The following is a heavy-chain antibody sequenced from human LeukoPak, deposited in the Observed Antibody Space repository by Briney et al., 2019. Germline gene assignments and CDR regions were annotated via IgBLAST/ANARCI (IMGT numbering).Heavy chain of an antibody. CDR1: GFSISRGFY. CDR2: IHYSGST. Sequence: SETLSLTCSVSGFSISRGFYWGWIRQPPGKGLEWIGNIHYSGSTNFNPSLKSRVTISVDTSKNQFSPKLSSVTAADTAVYYCARASSGWYNWFDPWGQGTLVTVSS. CDR3: ARASSGWYNWFDP. D-gene: IGHD6-19*01. J-gene: IGHJ5*02. V-gene: IGHV4-38-2*02.